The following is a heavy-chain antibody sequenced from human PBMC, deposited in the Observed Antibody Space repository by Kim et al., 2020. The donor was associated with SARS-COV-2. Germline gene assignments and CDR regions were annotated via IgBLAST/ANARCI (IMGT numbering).Heavy chain of an antibody. D-gene: IGHD6-25*01. J-gene: IGHJ2*01. V-gene: IGHV6-1*01. CDR3: AREVAAGWYFDL. Sequence: DYALSVKIRITINPDTAKNQFALQLNSVTPEDTAVYYCAREVAAGWYFDLWGRATLVTVSS.